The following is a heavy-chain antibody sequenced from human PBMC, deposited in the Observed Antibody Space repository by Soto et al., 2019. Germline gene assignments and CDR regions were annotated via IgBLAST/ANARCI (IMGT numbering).Heavy chain of an antibody. V-gene: IGHV4-61*01. D-gene: IGHD3-22*01. Sequence: SETLSLTCTVSGGSVSSGSYYWSWIRQPPGKGLEWIGYIYYSGSTNYNPSLKSRVTISVDTSKNQFSLKLSSVTAADTAVYYCARVGYYDSSGYPHQYYFDYWGQGTLVTVSS. J-gene: IGHJ4*02. CDR1: GGSVSSGSYY. CDR2: IYYSGST. CDR3: ARVGYYDSSGYPHQYYFDY.